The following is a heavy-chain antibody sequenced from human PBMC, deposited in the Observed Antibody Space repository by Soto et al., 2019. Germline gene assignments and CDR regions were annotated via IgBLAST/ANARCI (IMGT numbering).Heavy chain of an antibody. D-gene: IGHD4-17*01. CDR3: ARDSLGGAHYWYFDL. Sequence: QVQLQQWGAGLLQPTETLSLTCAVYGGSVSGYYWSWIRQPPEKGLEWIGEINHSGSTNYNPSLKSRVTISDDTSKNQFSLKLSSVTAADTAVSYCARDSLGGAHYWYFDLWGRGTLVTVSS. J-gene: IGHJ2*01. V-gene: IGHV4-34*01. CDR2: INHSGST. CDR1: GGSVSGYY.